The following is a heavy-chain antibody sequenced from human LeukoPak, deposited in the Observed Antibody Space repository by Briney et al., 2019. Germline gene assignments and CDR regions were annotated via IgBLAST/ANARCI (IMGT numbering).Heavy chain of an antibody. D-gene: IGHD2-2*01. Sequence: ASVKVSCKASGYTFTSYGISWVRQAPGQGLEWMGIINPSGGSTNYAQKFQGRVTMTRDTSTSTVYMELSSLRSEDTAVYYCARDWVRSTSCLVYWGQGTLVTVSS. CDR1: GYTFTSYG. CDR2: INPSGGST. J-gene: IGHJ4*02. CDR3: ARDWVRSTSCLVY. V-gene: IGHV1-46*01.